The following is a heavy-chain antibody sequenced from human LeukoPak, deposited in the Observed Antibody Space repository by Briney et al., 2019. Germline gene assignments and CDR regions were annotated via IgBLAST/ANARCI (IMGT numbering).Heavy chain of an antibody. CDR2: IKQDGSEK. CDR3: ARDAFSYYYYYMDV. CDR1: GFTFSSYW. Sequence: GGSLRLSCATSGFTFSSYWMNWVRQALGKGLEWVANIKQDGSEKHYVDSVKGRFTISRDNAKNSLYLQMNSLRAEDTAVYYCARDAFSYYYYYMDVWGKGTTVTVSS. V-gene: IGHV3-7*01. J-gene: IGHJ6*03.